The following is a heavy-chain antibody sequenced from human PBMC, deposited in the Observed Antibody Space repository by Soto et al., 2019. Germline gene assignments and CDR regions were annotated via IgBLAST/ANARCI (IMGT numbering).Heavy chain of an antibody. CDR1: GGSISSSNW. V-gene: IGHV4-4*02. CDR2: IDHSGST. J-gene: IGHJ5*02. CDR3: ARATPYYYDSSGYYALHWFDP. Sequence: QVQLQESGPGLVKPSGTLSLTCAVSGGSISSSNWWSWVRQPPGKGLEWIGEIDHSGSTNYNPSLTSRGTRSVDKSKHQFSLKLSSVTAADTAVYYCARATPYYYDSSGYYALHWFDPWGQGTLGTGSS. D-gene: IGHD3-22*01.